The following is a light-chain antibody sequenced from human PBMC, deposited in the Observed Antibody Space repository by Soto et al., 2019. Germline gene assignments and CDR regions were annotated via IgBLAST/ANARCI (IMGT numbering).Light chain of an antibody. V-gene: IGKV1-8*01. CDR3: QQYYSYPRT. Sequence: AIRITQSPSSFSASTADRFTITCRASQGISSYLAWYQQKPGKAPKLLIYAASTLQSGVPSRFSGSGSGIDFTLTISCLQSEDFATYYCQQYYSYPRTFGQGTKVDNK. CDR1: QGISSY. CDR2: AAS. J-gene: IGKJ1*01.